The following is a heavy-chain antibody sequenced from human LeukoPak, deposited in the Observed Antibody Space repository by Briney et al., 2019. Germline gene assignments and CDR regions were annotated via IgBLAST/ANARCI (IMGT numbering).Heavy chain of an antibody. Sequence: GGSLRLSCAASGFTFSSYAMGWVRQAPGKGLEWVSAISGSGGSTYYADSVKGRFTISRDNSKNTLYLQMNSLRAEDTAVYYCAKAPAPHYYDSSAQGVDYWGQGTLVTVSS. V-gene: IGHV3-23*01. J-gene: IGHJ4*02. CDR1: GFTFSSYA. CDR2: ISGSGGST. CDR3: AKAPAPHYYDSSAQGVDY. D-gene: IGHD3-22*01.